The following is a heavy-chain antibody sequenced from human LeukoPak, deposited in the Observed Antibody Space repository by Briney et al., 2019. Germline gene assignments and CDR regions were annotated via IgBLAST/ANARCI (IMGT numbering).Heavy chain of an antibody. V-gene: IGHV3-64D*06. D-gene: IGHD6-13*01. CDR1: GFTFNSYA. CDR2: ISSNGGST. CDR3: VKIAAD. Sequence: GGSLRLSCAASGFTFNSYAMSWVRQAPGKGLEYVSGISSNGGSTYYADSVKGRFTISRDNSKNMMYLQMSSLRPEDTAVYYCVKIAADWGQGTLVTVSS. J-gene: IGHJ4*02.